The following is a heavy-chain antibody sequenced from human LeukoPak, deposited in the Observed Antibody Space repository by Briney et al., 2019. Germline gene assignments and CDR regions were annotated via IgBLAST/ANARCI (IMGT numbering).Heavy chain of an antibody. D-gene: IGHD6-6*01. CDR3: ARAEYSVQYASLDP. CDR1: GGSISSYY. Sequence: SETLSLTCTVSGGSISSYYWSWIRQPPGKGLEWMGYIYYSGSTNYNPSLRSRVTISVDTPKNQFSLKLRSVTAADTAVYYCARAEYSVQYASLDPWGQGTLVTVSS. J-gene: IGHJ5*02. CDR2: IYYSGST. V-gene: IGHV4-59*01.